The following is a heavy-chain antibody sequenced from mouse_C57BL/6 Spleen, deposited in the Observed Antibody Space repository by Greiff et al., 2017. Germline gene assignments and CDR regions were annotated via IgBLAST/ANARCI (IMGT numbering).Heavy chain of an antibody. J-gene: IGHJ4*01. CDR2: ISSGGSYT. CDR3: ARFTTVVAKDYAMDY. V-gene: IGHV5-6*01. D-gene: IGHD1-1*01. Sequence: EVMLVESGGDLVKPGGSLKLSCAASGFTFSSYGMSWVRQTPDKRLEWVATISSGGSYTYYPDSVKGRFTISRDNAKNTLYLQMSSLKSEDTAMYYCARFTTVVAKDYAMDYWGQGTSVTVSS. CDR1: GFTFSSYG.